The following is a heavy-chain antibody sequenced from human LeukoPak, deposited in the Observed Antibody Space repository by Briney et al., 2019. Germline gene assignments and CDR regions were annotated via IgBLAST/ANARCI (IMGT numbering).Heavy chain of an antibody. J-gene: IGHJ4*02. Sequence: PAGSLRLSCAASGFTVSSNYMSWVRHAPGKGLEWVSVLCIDGNTKYADSVQGRFTISRDNSKNTVYFEMNSLSPDDTAVYYCARGVEPLAANTLAYWGQGTLVSASS. CDR1: GFTVSSNY. D-gene: IGHD1-14*01. V-gene: IGHV3-53*01. CDR2: LCIDGNT. CDR3: ARGVEPLAANTLAY.